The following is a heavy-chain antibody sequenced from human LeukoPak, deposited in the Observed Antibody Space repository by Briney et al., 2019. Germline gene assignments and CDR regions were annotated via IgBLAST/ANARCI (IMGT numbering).Heavy chain of an antibody. D-gene: IGHD3-16*01. V-gene: IGHV3-7*03. Sequence: GSLRLSCAASGFTFSSYWMSWVRQAPGKGLEWVANIKQDGSEKYYVDSVRGRFTISRDNARNSLYLQMNSLRAEDTAVYYCARVRDPTLGYYGMDVWGQGTTVTVSS. CDR1: GFTFSSYW. J-gene: IGHJ6*02. CDR3: ARVRDPTLGYYGMDV. CDR2: IKQDGSEK.